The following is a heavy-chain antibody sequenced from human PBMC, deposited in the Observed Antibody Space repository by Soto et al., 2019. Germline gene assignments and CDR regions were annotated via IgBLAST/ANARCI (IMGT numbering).Heavy chain of an antibody. CDR1: GGIFSSNT. J-gene: IGHJ4*02. Sequence: QVYLVQSGAEVKKPGSSVKISCKASGGIFSSNTINWVRQAAGQGLEWMGGIIPLFGTANYAEKFQGRVTITADKSTKTEYMELTSLRSEDTAVYYCASKAACGGDCYPFDSWGQGTLVTVSS. D-gene: IGHD2-21*02. V-gene: IGHV1-69*06. CDR3: ASKAACGGDCYPFDS. CDR2: IIPLFGTA.